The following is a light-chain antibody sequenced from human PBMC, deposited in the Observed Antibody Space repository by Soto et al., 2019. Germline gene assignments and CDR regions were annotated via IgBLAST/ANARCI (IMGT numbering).Light chain of an antibody. CDR3: QQYYNTPWT. J-gene: IGKJ1*01. CDR2: WAS. Sequence: DFVMTQSPDSLAVSLGERATINCKSSQTLLYSSNSKSYLAWYQQKPGQPPKLLIHWASTRESGVPDRFSGSGSGTDFTLTIDSLQAEDVAVYYCQQYYNTPWTFGQGTKVDIK. V-gene: IGKV4-1*01. CDR1: QTLLYSSNSKSY.